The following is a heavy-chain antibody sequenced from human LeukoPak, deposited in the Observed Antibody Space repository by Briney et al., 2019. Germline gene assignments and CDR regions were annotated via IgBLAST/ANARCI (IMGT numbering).Heavy chain of an antibody. D-gene: IGHD1-26*01. J-gene: IGHJ4*02. CDR1: GFTFSSYS. V-gene: IGHV3-23*01. Sequence: GGSLRLSCAASGFTFSSYSMNWVRQAPGKGLEWVSTSGGGGSTYYADSVKGRFTISRDNSKNTLYLQVNSLRAEDTAVYYCAKGGKWDVTPFDYWGQGTLVTVSS. CDR3: AKGGKWDVTPFDY. CDR2: SGGGGST.